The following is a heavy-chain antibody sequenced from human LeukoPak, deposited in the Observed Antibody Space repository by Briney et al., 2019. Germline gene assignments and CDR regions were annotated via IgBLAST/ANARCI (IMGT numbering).Heavy chain of an antibody. CDR3: TRGGSGWTY. D-gene: IGHD6-19*01. CDR1: GFTFSNAW. CDR2: MKSKTDGGTT. V-gene: IGHV3-15*01. J-gene: IGHJ4*02. Sequence: GGSLRLSCAPSGFTFSNAWVSWVRQAPGKGVEWVGRMKSKTDGGTTDYAAPVKGRFTISRDDTKKTLHLQINSLKTEDTAVYYSTRGGSGWTYWGQGTVVTVTA.